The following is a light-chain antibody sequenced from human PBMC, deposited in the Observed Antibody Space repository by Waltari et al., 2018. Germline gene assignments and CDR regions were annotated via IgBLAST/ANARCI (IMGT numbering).Light chain of an antibody. CDR2: DVS. V-gene: IGLV2-14*03. J-gene: IGLJ2*01. CDR1: SSDVGGYNS. CDR3: SSQSSDNVVL. Sequence: QSALTQPASVSGSHGQSITIHCTGTSSDVGGYNSVSWYQYHPGQAPKVIIYDVSDRPSGISERFSGSKSGNTASLTISGLQAEDEADYYCSSQSSDNVVLFGGGTKLTVL.